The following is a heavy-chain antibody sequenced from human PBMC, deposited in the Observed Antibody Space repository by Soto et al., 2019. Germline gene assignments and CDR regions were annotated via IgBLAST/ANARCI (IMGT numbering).Heavy chain of an antibody. D-gene: IGHD1-7*01. V-gene: IGHV4-39*01. Sequence: SETLSLTCTVSGGSISSSGYYWGWIRQPPGKGLEWVGSVYYSGSTYFNPSLKSRVTISIDTSKNQFSLKLSSVTAADTAVYYCARHGLTVTAYAFDIWGQGTMVTVSS. CDR3: ARHGLTVTAYAFDI. CDR1: GGSISSSGYY. CDR2: VYYSGST. J-gene: IGHJ3*02.